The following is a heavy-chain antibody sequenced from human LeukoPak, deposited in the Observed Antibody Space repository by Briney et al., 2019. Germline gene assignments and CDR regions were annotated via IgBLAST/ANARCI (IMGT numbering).Heavy chain of an antibody. D-gene: IGHD3-22*01. CDR2: IYYSGST. Sequence: PSETLSLTCTVSGGSVSSGSYYWSWIRQPPGKGLEWIGYIYYSGSTNYNPSLKSRVTISVDTSKNQFSLKLSSVTAADTAVYYCARGPYYYDSSGYAYYYYGMDVWGQGTTVTVSS. CDR1: GGSVSSGSYY. J-gene: IGHJ6*02. V-gene: IGHV4-61*01. CDR3: ARGPYYYDSSGYAYYYYGMDV.